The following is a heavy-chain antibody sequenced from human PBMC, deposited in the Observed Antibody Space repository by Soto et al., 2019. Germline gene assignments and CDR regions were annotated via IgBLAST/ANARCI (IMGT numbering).Heavy chain of an antibody. D-gene: IGHD3-16*01. Sequence: PGESLKISCKGSGYIFSSYWIGWVRQMPGQGLEWMGIIFPDDSDTRYSPSFQGHVTISVDKSISTAYVQWSSLKASDSAIYYCFRGGVTSRTFDYWGQGTLVTVSS. CDR1: GYIFSSYW. V-gene: IGHV5-51*01. J-gene: IGHJ4*02. CDR3: FRGGVTSRTFDY. CDR2: IFPDDSDT.